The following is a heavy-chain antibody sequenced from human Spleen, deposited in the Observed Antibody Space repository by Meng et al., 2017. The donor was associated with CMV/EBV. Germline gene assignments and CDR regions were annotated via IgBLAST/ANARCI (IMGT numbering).Heavy chain of an antibody. V-gene: IGHV3-23*01. J-gene: IGHJ4*02. CDR1: GFPFSSYA. CDR3: ANRWL. D-gene: IGHD5-24*01. Sequence: PGGSRRLARTGGGFPFSSYAMSRVRKAPGRGLEWVSTINTSGGSTYDADSVKGRFTISRDNSKNTLYLQMNSLRAEDTAVYYCANRWLWGQGTLVTVSS. CDR2: INTSGGST.